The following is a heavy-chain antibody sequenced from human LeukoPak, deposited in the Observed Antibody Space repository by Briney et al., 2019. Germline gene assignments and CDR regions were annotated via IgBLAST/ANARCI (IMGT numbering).Heavy chain of an antibody. CDR3: ARDSSSKRGGPGD. Sequence: SVKVSCKASGGTFSSYAISWVRQAPGQGLEWMGGIIPIFGTANYAQKFQGRVTITADESTSPAYMELSSLRSEDTAVYYCARDSSSKRGGPGDWGQGTLVTVSS. CDR1: GGTFSSYA. V-gene: IGHV1-69*13. CDR2: IIPIFGTA. D-gene: IGHD2-2*01. J-gene: IGHJ4*02.